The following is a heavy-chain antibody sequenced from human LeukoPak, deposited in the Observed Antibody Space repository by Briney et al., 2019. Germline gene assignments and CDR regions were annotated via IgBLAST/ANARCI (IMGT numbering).Heavy chain of an antibody. CDR3: ARPKYSSSWQVFDY. CDR2: ISSSGNTI. Sequence: GGSLRLSCAASGFTFSDYYMSWIRQAPGKGLEWVSYISSSGNTIYYADSVKGRFTISRDNAKNSLYLQMNSLRAEDTAVYYCARPKYSSSWQVFDYWGQGTLVTASS. J-gene: IGHJ4*02. D-gene: IGHD6-13*01. CDR1: GFTFSDYY. V-gene: IGHV3-11*01.